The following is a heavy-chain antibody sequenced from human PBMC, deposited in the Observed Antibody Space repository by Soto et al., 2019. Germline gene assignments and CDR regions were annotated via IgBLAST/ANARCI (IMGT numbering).Heavy chain of an antibody. CDR2: IIPIFGTT. CDR3: AISYYGFWSGYYTGRAYNWFDP. CDR1: GGTFSSYA. J-gene: IGHJ5*02. V-gene: IGHV1-69*12. Sequence: QVQLVQSGAEMKKPGSSVKVSCKASGGTFSSYAISWVRQAPGQGLEWMGVIIPIFGTTNYAQKFQGRVSITADESTSTAYMELSSLRSEDTAVYYCAISYYGFWSGYYTGRAYNWFDPWGQGTLVTVSS. D-gene: IGHD3-3*01.